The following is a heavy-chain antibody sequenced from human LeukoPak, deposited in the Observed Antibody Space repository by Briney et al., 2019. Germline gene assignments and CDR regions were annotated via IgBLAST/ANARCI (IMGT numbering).Heavy chain of an antibody. V-gene: IGHV4-34*01. D-gene: IGHD3-10*01. J-gene: IGHJ6*03. CDR1: GGSLSGYY. CDR2: TSHSGNT. Sequence: SETLSLTCAVYGGSLSGYYWSWIRQPPGKGLEWIGETSHSGNTDYDPSLKSRVTMSVDTSKNQFSLKLRSVTAADTAVYFCARTNPQLWYGGYYYYMDVWGKGTTVTVSS. CDR3: ARTNPQLWYGGYYYYMDV.